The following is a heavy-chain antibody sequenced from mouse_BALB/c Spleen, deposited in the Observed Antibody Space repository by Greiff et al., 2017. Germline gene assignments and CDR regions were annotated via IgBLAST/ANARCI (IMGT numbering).Heavy chain of an antibody. J-gene: IGHJ4*01. CDR2: IDPENGNT. CDR3: ARRGITTVVATGSMDY. D-gene: IGHD1-1*01. V-gene: IGHV14-1*02. Sequence: VQLKESGAELVRPGALVKLSCKASGFNIKDYYMHWVKQRPEQGLEWIGWIDPENGNTIYDPKFQGKASITADTSSNTAYLQLSSLTSEDTAVYYCARRGITTVVATGSMDYWGQGTSVTVSS. CDR1: GFNIKDYY.